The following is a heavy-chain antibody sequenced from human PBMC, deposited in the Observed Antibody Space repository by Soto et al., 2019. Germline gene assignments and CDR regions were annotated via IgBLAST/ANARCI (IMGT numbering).Heavy chain of an antibody. V-gene: IGHV4-59*08. Sequence: QVQLQESGPGLVKPSETLSLTCTVSGGSISSYYWSWIRQPPGKGLEWIGYIYYSESTNYNPSLKSRVTISVDTSKNQFSLKLSSVTAADTAVYYCARLRYYGLLDYWGQGTLVTVSS. CDR1: GGSISSYY. CDR3: ARLRYYGLLDY. CDR2: IYYSEST. J-gene: IGHJ4*02. D-gene: IGHD4-17*01.